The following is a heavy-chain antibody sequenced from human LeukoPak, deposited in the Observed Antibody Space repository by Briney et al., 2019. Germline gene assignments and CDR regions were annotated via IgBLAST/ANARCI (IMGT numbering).Heavy chain of an antibody. V-gene: IGHV4-34*01. CDR2: IKHSGSS. Sequence: TSETLSLTCAVYGGSFSGYYWSWIRQPPGKGLEWIGEIKHSGSSNYNPSLKSRVTISVDTSKNQFSLKLSSVTAADTAVYYCAREDSSWFDPWGQGTLVTVSS. CDR3: AREDSSWFDP. J-gene: IGHJ5*02. CDR1: GGSFSGYY. D-gene: IGHD6-13*01.